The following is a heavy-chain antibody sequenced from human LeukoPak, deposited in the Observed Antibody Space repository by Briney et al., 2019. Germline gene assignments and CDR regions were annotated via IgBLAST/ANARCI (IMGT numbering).Heavy chain of an antibody. CDR2: ISDSGRTT. J-gene: IGHJ4*02. Sequence: QSGGSLRLSCAASGFIFNTFWMNWVRQAPGKGLEWVSAISDSGRTTLYADSVKGRFTISRDNSQNTLHLQMNRLRAEDTAVYYCAKADCSDIGCYVKDYWGQGTLVTVSS. CDR1: GFIFNTFW. CDR3: AKADCSDIGCYVKDY. D-gene: IGHD2-15*01. V-gene: IGHV3-23*01.